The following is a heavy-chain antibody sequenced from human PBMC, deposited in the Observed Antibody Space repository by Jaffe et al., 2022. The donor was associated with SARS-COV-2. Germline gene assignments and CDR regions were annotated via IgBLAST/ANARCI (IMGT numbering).Heavy chain of an antibody. CDR1: GGSISSSSYY. Sequence: QLQLQESGPGLVKPSETLSLTCTVSGGSISSSSYYWGWIRQPPGKGLEWIGSIYYSGSTYYNPSLKSRVTISVDTSKNQFSLKLSSVTAADTAVYYCARQVVLRYFDWPQYFDYWGQGTLVTVSS. J-gene: IGHJ4*02. V-gene: IGHV4-39*01. D-gene: IGHD3-9*01. CDR3: ARQVVLRYFDWPQYFDY. CDR2: IYYSGST.